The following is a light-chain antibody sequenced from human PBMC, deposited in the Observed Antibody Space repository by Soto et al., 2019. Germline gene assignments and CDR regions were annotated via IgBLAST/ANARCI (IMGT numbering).Light chain of an antibody. CDR2: EVS. CDR1: SSDVGDYNY. J-gene: IGLJ1*01. Sequence: QSALTQPPSASGSPGQSVTISCTGTSSDVGDYNYVSWYQHLPGKAPKLIIYEVSKRPSGVPDRFSGSKSGNTASLTVSGLQAEDEADYDCTSSAGTYSFSYVFGTGTKLTVL. V-gene: IGLV2-8*01. CDR3: TSSAGTYSFSYV.